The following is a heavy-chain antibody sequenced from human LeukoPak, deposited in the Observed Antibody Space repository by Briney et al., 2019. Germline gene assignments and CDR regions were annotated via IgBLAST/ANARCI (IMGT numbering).Heavy chain of an antibody. CDR3: ARASYSGSYPDY. J-gene: IGHJ4*02. CDR2: MNPNSGNT. V-gene: IGHV1-8*01. Sequence: GASVKVSCKASGYTFTSYDIHWVRQATGQGLEWMGWMNPNSGNTGYAQKFQGRVTMTRNTSISTAYMELSSLRSEDTAVYYCARASYSGSYPDYWGQGTLVTVSS. D-gene: IGHD1-26*01. CDR1: GYTFTSYD.